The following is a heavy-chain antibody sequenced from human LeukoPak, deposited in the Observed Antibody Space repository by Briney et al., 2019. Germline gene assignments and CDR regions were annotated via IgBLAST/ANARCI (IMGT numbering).Heavy chain of an antibody. CDR3: AKDTSIGKYCTNGVCSPFDY. Sequence: PGGSLRLSCAGSGFTFSSYAMSWVRQAPGQGLEWVSVISDSGDYTSYADSVRGRFTISRDNSRNTLYLQMISLRPEDTAVYYCAKDTSIGKYCTNGVCSPFDYWGQGTLVTVP. J-gene: IGHJ4*02. CDR2: ISDSGDYT. V-gene: IGHV3-23*01. CDR1: GFTFSSYA. D-gene: IGHD2-8*01.